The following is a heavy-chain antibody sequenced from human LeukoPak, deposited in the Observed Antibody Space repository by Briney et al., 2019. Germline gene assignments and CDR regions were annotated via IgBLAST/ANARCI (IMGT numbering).Heavy chain of an antibody. CDR1: GFTVSSNY. V-gene: IGHV3-66*01. CDR2: IDSGGST. D-gene: IGHD3-10*01. J-gene: IGHJ4*02. CDR3: ASSSLVRGVIIDFDY. Sequence: GGSLRLSCAASGFTVSSNYMSWVRQAPGKGLEWVSVIDSGGSTYYADSVKGRFTISRDNSKNTLYLQMNSLRAEDTAVYYCASSSLVRGVIIDFDYWGQGTLVTVSS.